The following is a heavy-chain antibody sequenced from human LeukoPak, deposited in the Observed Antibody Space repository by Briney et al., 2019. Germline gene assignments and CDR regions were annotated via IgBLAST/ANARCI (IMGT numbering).Heavy chain of an antibody. V-gene: IGHV4-39*07. Sequence: SETLSLTCTVSGGSISSSSYYWAWIRQPPGKGLEWIGRIYYSGNTYYKSSLKSRVTIAVDTSKNQFSLKLNSVTAADTAVYYCARTMGGYNDYGDYGRFDPWGQGTLVTVSS. J-gene: IGHJ5*02. CDR3: ARTMGGYNDYGDYGRFDP. D-gene: IGHD4-17*01. CDR1: GGSISSSSYY. CDR2: IYYSGNT.